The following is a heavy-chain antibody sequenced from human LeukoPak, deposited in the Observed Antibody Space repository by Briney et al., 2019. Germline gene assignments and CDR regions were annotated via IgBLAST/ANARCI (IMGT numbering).Heavy chain of an antibody. J-gene: IGHJ4*02. CDR3: ARFNNLMTTVTVIDY. Sequence: SETLSLTCAVSGGSISSGGYSWSWIRQPPGKGLEWIGYIYYSGSTYYNPSLKSRVTISVDTSKNQFSLKLSSVTAADTAVYYCARFNNLMTTVTVIDYWGQGTLVTVSS. CDR1: GGSISSGGYS. V-gene: IGHV4-30-4*07. D-gene: IGHD4-17*01. CDR2: IYYSGST.